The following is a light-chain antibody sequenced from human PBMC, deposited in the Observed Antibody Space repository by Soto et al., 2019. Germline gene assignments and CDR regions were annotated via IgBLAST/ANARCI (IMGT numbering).Light chain of an antibody. Sequence: ESVLTQSPGTLSLSPGEGATLSCRASQSVSTSYLAWYQQKPGQAPRLLIYQTSIRAAGIPARFSASGTGTDFTLTISDVQPEDFAVYYCHQRQSWPRTFGQGTKVDIK. CDR1: QSVSTSY. J-gene: IGKJ1*01. CDR2: QTS. V-gene: IGKV3D-20*02. CDR3: HQRQSWPRT.